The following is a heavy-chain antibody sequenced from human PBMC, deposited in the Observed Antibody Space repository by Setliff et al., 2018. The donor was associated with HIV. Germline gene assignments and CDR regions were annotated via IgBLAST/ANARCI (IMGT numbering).Heavy chain of an antibody. CDR2: IYHTGST. D-gene: IGHD1-26*01. CDR1: GAPMTSGSFY. CDR3: ARGWEWGAPLDY. J-gene: IGHJ4*02. V-gene: IGHV4-61*01. Sequence: PSETLSLTCTVSGAPMTSGSFYWSWIRHLPGKGLEWIGYIYHTGSTYNNPSLKSRVTISIDTSKNQFSLKVSSVTAADTAVYYCARGWEWGAPLDYWGQGTLVTVSS.